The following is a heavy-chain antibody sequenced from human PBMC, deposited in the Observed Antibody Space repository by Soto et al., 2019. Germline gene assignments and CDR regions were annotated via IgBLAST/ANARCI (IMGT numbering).Heavy chain of an antibody. V-gene: IGHV3-30-3*01. J-gene: IGHJ4*02. D-gene: IGHD6-19*01. CDR2: ISYDGSNK. Sequence: QVQLLESGGGVVQPGRSLRLSCAASGFTFSSYAMHWVRQAPGKGLEWVAVISYDGSNKYYADSVKGRFTISRDNSKNTLYLQMNSLRAEDTAVYYCARAPIAVAGRGPVDYWGQGTLVTVSS. CDR3: ARAPIAVAGRGPVDY. CDR1: GFTFSSYA.